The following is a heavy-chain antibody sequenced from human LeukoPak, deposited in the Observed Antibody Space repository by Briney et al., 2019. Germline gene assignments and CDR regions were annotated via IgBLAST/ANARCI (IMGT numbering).Heavy chain of an antibody. J-gene: IGHJ3*02. D-gene: IGHD5-18*01. CDR2: ISWNSGSI. CDR1: GFTFDDYA. V-gene: IGHV3-9*01. CDR3: AREPMDSPMAAIDI. Sequence: GGSLRLSCAASGFTFDDYAMHWVRQAPGKGLEWVSGISWNSGSIGYADSVRGRFTISRDNAKNSLYLQMNSLGPEDTAVYYCAREPMDSPMAAIDIWGQGTMVTVSS.